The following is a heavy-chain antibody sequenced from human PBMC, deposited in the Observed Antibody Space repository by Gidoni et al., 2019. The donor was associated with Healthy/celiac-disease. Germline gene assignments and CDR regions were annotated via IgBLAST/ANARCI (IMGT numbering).Heavy chain of an antibody. CDR3: AHRRRSLRFLEWSXD. D-gene: IGHD3-3*01. CDR1: GFSLSTSGVG. Sequence: QITLKESGPTLVKPTQTLTLTCTFSGFSLSTSGVGVGWIRQPPGKALEWLALIYWDDDKRYSPSLKSRLTITKDTSKNQVVLTMTNMDPVDTATYYCAHRRRSLRFLEWSXDWGQGTLVTVSS. CDR2: IYWDDDK. J-gene: IGHJ4*02. V-gene: IGHV2-5*02.